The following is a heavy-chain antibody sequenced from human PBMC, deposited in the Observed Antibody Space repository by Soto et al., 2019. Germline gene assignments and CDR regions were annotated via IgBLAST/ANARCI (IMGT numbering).Heavy chain of an antibody. CDR3: VQSRCGGDCLQSYSSHSYYGLDV. CDR1: GLSLSTTGVG. J-gene: IGHJ6*02. V-gene: IGHV2-5*02. D-gene: IGHD2-21*02. CDR2: IYWDDDK. Sequence: QITLKESGPTLVKPTQTLTLTCTFSGLSLSTTGVGVGWIRQPPGKALEWLALIYWDDDKRYSPSLKSRLTIPKDTSKNQVVPTMTNMDPVDTATYYCVQSRCGGDCLQSYSSHSYYGLDVWGQGTTVTVSS.